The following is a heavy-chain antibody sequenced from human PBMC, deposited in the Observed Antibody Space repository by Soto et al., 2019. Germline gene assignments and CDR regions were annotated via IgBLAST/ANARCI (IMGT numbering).Heavy chain of an antibody. CDR1: GFTFGTYA. V-gene: IGHV3-33*01. D-gene: IGHD2-8*01. J-gene: IGHJ4*01. Sequence: GGSLKLSCAASGFTFGTYAMHWVRQAPGKGLERVAVIYYDGSNRYYGDAVKGRFTISRDNSKSTLYQQMSSLRAEDTAVYYCARAFCTNGVCYYFFDYWGHGTLVTVSS. CDR2: IYYDGSNR. CDR3: ARAFCTNGVCYYFFDY.